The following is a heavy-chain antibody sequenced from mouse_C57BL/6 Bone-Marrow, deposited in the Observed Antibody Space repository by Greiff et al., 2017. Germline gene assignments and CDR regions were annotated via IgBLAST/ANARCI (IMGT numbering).Heavy chain of an antibody. CDR3: TTGSSSPFDY. Sequence: VQLQQSGAELVRPGASVKLSCTASGFNIKDDYMHWVKQRPVQGLEWIGWIDPENGDTAYASKFQGKATITADTSSSTAYLQLSSLTSEDTAVYYCTTGSSSPFDYWGKGTTLTVSS. J-gene: IGHJ2*01. CDR1: GFNIKDDY. CDR2: IDPENGDT. D-gene: IGHD1-1*01. V-gene: IGHV14-4*01.